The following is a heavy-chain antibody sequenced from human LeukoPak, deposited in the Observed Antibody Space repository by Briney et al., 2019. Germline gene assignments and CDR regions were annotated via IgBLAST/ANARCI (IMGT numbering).Heavy chain of an antibody. CDR3: ASRGSFDAFDI. CDR1: GGSISSSSYY. V-gene: IGHV4-39*01. D-gene: IGHD1-26*01. Sequence: PSGALSLTCTVSGGSISSSSYYWGWIRQPPGKGLEWIGSIYYSGSTYYNPSLKSRVTISVDTSKNQFSLKLSSVTAADTAVYYCASRGSFDAFDIWGQGTMVTVSS. CDR2: IYYSGST. J-gene: IGHJ3*02.